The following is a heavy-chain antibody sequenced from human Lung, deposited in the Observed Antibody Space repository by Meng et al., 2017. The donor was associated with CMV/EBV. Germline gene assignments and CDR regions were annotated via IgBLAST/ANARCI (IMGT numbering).Heavy chain of an antibody. J-gene: IGHJ4*02. CDR2: IDSDGRDI. CDR1: GFTLSRYW. V-gene: IGHV3-74*03. D-gene: IGHD1-26*01. Sequence: VQLVVSGGGLVQPGGALGLSCAVSGFTLSRYWMHWVRQAPGKGLEWVSRIDSDGRDITYADSVRGRFTISRDDAKNTLYLQMNSLRVEDTAVYYCARGVAESLGWEMGYWGQGTLVTVSS. CDR3: ARGVAESLGWEMGY.